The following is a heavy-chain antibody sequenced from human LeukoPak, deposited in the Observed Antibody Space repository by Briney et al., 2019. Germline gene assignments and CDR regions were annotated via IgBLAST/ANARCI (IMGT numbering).Heavy chain of an antibody. D-gene: IGHD3-10*01. CDR3: ARDPHGSGTYYPGASHYFDS. CDR1: GYTFTSYG. CDR2: ISTYNGNT. Sequence: ASVKVSCKASGYTFTSYGISWVRQAPGQGLEWMGWISTYNGNTNYAQKLQGRVTMTTDTSTSTAYMELRSLRSDDTAVYYCARDPHGSGTYYPGASHYFDSWGQGTLVTVSS. V-gene: IGHV1-18*01. J-gene: IGHJ4*02.